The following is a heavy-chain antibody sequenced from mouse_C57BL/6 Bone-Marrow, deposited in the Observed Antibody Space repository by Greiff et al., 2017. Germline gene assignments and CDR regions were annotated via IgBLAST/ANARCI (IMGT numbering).Heavy chain of an antibody. CDR2: INPSTGGT. D-gene: IGHD1-1*02. V-gene: IGHV1-42*01. Sequence: VQLQQSGPELVKPGASVKISCKASGYSFTGYYMNWVKQSPEKSLEWIGEINPSTGGTTYNQKFKAKATLTVDKSSSTAYMQLKSLTSEDSAVDYCARGVGAWFAYWGQGTLGTVSA. CDR1: GYSFTGYY. CDR3: ARGVGAWFAY. J-gene: IGHJ3*01.